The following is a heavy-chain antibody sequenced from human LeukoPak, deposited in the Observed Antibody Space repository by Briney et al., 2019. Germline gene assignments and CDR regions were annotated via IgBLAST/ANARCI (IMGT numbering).Heavy chain of an antibody. Sequence: SETLSLTCTVSGGSISSSSYHWGWIRQPPGKGLEWIGSIYYSGSTYYNPSLKSRVTISVDTSKNQFSLKLSSVTAADTAVYYCARHGSGYWFDPWGQGTLVTVSS. D-gene: IGHD3-10*01. CDR1: GGSISSSSYH. V-gene: IGHV4-39*01. CDR2: IYYSGST. CDR3: ARHGSGYWFDP. J-gene: IGHJ5*02.